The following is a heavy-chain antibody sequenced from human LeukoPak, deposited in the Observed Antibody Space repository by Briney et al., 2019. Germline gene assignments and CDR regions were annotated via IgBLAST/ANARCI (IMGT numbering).Heavy chain of an antibody. CDR3: AREWTGDQVLSDYYYMDV. Sequence: PSETLSLTCTVSGGSISSSGYYWGWLRQPPGKGLERIGSIYSSGSTYYNPSLKSRVTISVDTSKNQFSLKLSSVTAADTAVYYCAREWTGDQVLSDYYYMDVWGQGTTVTVSS. CDR2: IYSSGST. CDR1: GGSISSSGYY. D-gene: IGHD2-2*01. J-gene: IGHJ6*03. V-gene: IGHV4-39*07.